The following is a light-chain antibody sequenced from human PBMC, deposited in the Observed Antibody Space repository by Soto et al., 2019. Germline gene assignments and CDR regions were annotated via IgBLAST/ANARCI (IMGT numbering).Light chain of an antibody. V-gene: IGLV2-14*01. J-gene: IGLJ2*01. CDR2: EVS. CDR3: SSYTSISRLVV. Sequence: QSALTQPASVSGSPGQSITISCTGTSSDVGGYNYVSWYQQHPGKAPKLMIYEVSNRPSGVSNRFSGSKSGNTASLTISGLQAEDEADYYCSSYTSISRLVVFGGGTEVTVL. CDR1: SSDVGGYNY.